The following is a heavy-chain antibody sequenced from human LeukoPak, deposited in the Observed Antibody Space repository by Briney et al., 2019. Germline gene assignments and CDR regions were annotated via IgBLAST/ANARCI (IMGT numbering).Heavy chain of an antibody. D-gene: IGHD3-3*01. CDR1: GGSVSSYY. CDR3: ASLYDFWSGYIDY. V-gene: IGHV4-59*02. Sequence: SETLSLTCTVSGGSVSSYYWSWIRQPPGKGLEWIGYIYYSGSTNYNPSLKSRVTISVDTSKNQFSLKLSSVTAADTAVYYCASLYDFWSGYIDYWGQGTLVTVSS. J-gene: IGHJ4*02. CDR2: IYYSGST.